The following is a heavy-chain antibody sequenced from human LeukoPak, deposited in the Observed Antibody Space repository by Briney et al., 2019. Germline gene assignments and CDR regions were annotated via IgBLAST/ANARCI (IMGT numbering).Heavy chain of an antibody. V-gene: IGHV4-4*07. CDR2: IYTSGST. CDR3: ARDRVGWELHGEAFDI. Sequence: SETLSLTCTVSGGSISSYYWSWIRQPAGKGLEWIGRIYTSGSTNYNPSLKSRVTMSVDTSKNQFSLKLSSVTAADTAVYYCARDRVGWELHGEAFDIWGQGTMVTVSS. CDR1: GGSISSYY. J-gene: IGHJ3*02. D-gene: IGHD1-26*01.